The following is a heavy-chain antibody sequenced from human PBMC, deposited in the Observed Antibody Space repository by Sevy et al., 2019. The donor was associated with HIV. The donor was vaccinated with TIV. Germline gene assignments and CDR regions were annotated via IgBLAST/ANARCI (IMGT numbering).Heavy chain of an antibody. V-gene: IGHV4-34*01. CDR3: ARGGSQDFWRVGAFDI. CDR1: GGSFSGYY. D-gene: IGHD3-3*01. CDR2: INHSGST. J-gene: IGHJ3*02. Sequence: SETLSLTCAVYGGSFSGYYWSWIRQPPGKGLEWIGEINHSGSTNYNPSLKSRVTISVDTSKNQFSLKLSSVTAADTAVYYCARGGSQDFWRVGAFDIWGQGTMVTVSS.